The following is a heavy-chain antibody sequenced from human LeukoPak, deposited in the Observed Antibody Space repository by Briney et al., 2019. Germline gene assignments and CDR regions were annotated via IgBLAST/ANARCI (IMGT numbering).Heavy chain of an antibody. D-gene: IGHD6-13*01. CDR3: ARDRYSSQRRQINFDY. CDR1: GFTFSSYS. V-gene: IGHV3-48*04. Sequence: GGSLRLACAASGFTFSSYSMNWVRQAPGKGLEWVSYISSSSSTIYYADSVKGRFTISRDNAKNSLHLQMNSLRAEDTAVYYCARDRYSSQRRQINFDYWGQGTLVTVSS. CDR2: ISSSSSTI. J-gene: IGHJ4*02.